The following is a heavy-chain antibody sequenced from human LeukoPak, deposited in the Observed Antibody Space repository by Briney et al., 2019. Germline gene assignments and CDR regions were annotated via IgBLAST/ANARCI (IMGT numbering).Heavy chain of an antibody. Sequence: ASVTVSCKASGGTFSSYAISWVRQAPGQGLEWMGGIIPIFGTANYAQKFQGRVTITTDESTSTAYMELSSLRSEDTAVYYCARGGLNGYYYMDVWGKGTTVTVSS. D-gene: IGHD3-16*02. V-gene: IGHV1-69*05. CDR2: IIPIFGTA. CDR3: ARGGLNGYYYMDV. CDR1: GGTFSSYA. J-gene: IGHJ6*03.